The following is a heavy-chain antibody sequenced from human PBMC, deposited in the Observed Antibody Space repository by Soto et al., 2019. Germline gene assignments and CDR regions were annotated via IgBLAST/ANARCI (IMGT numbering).Heavy chain of an antibody. CDR2: ISYDGSNK. D-gene: IGHD2-2*01. CDR1: GFTFSSYA. J-gene: IGHJ5*02. Sequence: GGSLRLSCAASGFTFSSYAMHWVRQAPGKGLEWVAVISYDGSNKYYADSVKGRFTISRDNSKNTLCLQMNSLRAEDTAVYYCAYSRSSSSWSWFDPWGRGTLVTVS. V-gene: IGHV3-30-3*01. CDR3: AYSRSSSSWSWFDP.